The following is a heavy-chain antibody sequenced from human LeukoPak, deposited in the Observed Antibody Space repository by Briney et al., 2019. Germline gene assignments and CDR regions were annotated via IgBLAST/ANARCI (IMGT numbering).Heavy chain of an antibody. Sequence: GGSLRLSCAASGFTFSNYEMNWIRQAPGKGLEWISYISNSGTTKYYADSVKGRFTISRDNAKNSLYLQMNSLRAEDTAVYYCASGSYGSGFYYFYYMDVWGKGTTVTVSS. CDR1: GFTFSNYE. D-gene: IGHD3-10*01. V-gene: IGHV3-48*03. CDR2: ISNSGTTK. J-gene: IGHJ6*03. CDR3: ASGSYGSGFYYFYYMDV.